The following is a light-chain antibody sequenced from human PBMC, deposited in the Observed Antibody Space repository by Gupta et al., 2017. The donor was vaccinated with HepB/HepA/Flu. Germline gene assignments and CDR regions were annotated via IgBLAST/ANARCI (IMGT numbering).Light chain of an antibody. CDR2: DDR. CDR3: HGWDHTNDNLVF. V-gene: IGLV3-21*02. CDR1: NVGEKS. J-gene: IGLJ2*01. Sequence: SYVLTQPPSVSLAPGQTARITCGGSNVGEKSVQCYQQRPGQAPLVVIYDDRERPSGIPEGFSGSNSGNTATLTISRGEGGEEADYYCHGWDHTNDNLVFFGGGTKLTVL.